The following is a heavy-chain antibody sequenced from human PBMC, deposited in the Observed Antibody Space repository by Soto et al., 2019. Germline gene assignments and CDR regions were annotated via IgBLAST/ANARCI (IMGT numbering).Heavy chain of an antibody. V-gene: IGHV3-33*01. CDR3: ARALGTGSGYYDLLLYYYGLDV. CDR1: GFTLSTYG. J-gene: IGHJ6*02. Sequence: QVQLVESGGGVVQPGRSLRLSCTASGFTLSTYGMHWVRQAPGKGLEWVAVIWNDGTNKYHADSVKGRFTVSRDNSKNTLYLQMNSLRVEDTAVYYCARALGTGSGYYDLLLYYYGLDVWGQGTTVTVSS. D-gene: IGHD3-3*01. CDR2: IWNDGTNK.